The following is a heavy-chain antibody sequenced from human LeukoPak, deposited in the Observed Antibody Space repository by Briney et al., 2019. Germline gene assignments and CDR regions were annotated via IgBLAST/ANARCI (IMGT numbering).Heavy chain of an antibody. CDR1: GYTFSSHD. V-gene: IGHV1-8*01. CDR2: MNPNSGNT. J-gene: IGHJ4*02. CDR3: ARAQGAGNYFDY. Sequence: ASVRVSCKASGYTFSSHDINWVRQATGQGLEWMGWMNPNSGNTGYAQKFQGRVTMTRNTSISTAYMELSSLRSEDTAVYYCARAQGAGNYFDYWGQGTLVTVSS. D-gene: IGHD6-13*01.